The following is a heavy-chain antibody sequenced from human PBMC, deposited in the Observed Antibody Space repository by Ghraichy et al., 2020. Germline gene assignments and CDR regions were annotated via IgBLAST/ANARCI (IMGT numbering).Heavy chain of an antibody. CDR2: FDPEDGET. J-gene: IGHJ4*02. CDR1: GYTLTELS. Sequence: ASVKVSCKVSGYTLTELSMHWVRQAPGKGLEWMGGFDPEDGETIYAQKFQGRVTMTEDTSTDTAYMELSSLRSEDTAVYYCATDLGTAAGGEIWGQGTLVTVSS. CDR3: ATDLGTAAGGEI. V-gene: IGHV1-24*01. D-gene: IGHD6-13*01.